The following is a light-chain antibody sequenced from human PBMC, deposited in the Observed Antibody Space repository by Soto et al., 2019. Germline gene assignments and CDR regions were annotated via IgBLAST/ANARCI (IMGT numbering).Light chain of an antibody. Sequence: EIVLTQSPATLSFSPGGRATLSCRASQSVSSYLAWSQQKPGQAPRLLIYDASNRATGIPARFSGSGSGTDFTLTISSLEPEDFAVYYCQQRSNWPPLYTFGQGTKLEIK. J-gene: IGKJ2*01. CDR3: QQRSNWPPLYT. CDR2: DAS. CDR1: QSVSSY. V-gene: IGKV3-11*01.